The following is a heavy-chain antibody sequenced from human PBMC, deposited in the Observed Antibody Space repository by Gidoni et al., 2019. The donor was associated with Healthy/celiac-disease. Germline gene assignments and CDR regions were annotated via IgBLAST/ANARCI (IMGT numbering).Heavy chain of an antibody. J-gene: IGHJ6*02. Sequence: QVQLVQSGAEVKKPAASVKVSFQASGYTFTGYYMHWVRQAPGQGLEWMGRSKTNSGGKNYEQKFQGRVTMTRETSISTAYMELSRLRSDDTAVYYCARTLWFRELGDYDYYGMDGWGQGTTVTVSS. CDR1: GYTFTGYY. CDR2: SKTNSGGK. V-gene: IGHV1-2*06. D-gene: IGHD3-10*01. CDR3: ARTLWFRELGDYDYYGMDG.